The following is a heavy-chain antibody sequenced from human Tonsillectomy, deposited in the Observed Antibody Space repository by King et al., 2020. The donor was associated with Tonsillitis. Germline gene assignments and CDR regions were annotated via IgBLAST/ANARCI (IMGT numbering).Heavy chain of an antibody. CDR3: ALKPRRVAAAGDDAFDI. D-gene: IGHD6-13*01. CDR2: IDPSDSYT. J-gene: IGHJ3*02. V-gene: IGHV5-10-1*01. Sequence: QLVQSGAEVKKPGESLRISCKASGYSFTSYWISWVRQMPGKGLEWMGRIDPSDSYTNYSPSFQGHVTISADKSISTAYLQWSSLKASDTAMYYCALKPRRVAAAGDDAFDIWGQGTMVTVSS. CDR1: GYSFTSYW.